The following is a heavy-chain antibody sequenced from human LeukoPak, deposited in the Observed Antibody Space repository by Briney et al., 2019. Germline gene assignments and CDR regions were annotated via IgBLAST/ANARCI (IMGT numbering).Heavy chain of an antibody. D-gene: IGHD3-16*02. CDR1: GFTFSSYW. J-gene: IGHJ4*02. CDR3: ARVGGRYSPLGY. V-gene: IGHV3-7*01. Sequence: GGSLRLSCAASGFTFSSYWMSWVRQAPGKGLGWVANIKQDGSEKYYVDSVKGRFTISRDNDKNSLFLQMTSLRAEGTAVYYCARVGGRYSPLGYWGQGTLVTVSS. CDR2: IKQDGSEK.